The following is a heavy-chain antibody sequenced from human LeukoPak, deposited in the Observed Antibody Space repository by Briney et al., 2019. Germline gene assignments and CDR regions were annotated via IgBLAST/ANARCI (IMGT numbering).Heavy chain of an antibody. CDR1: GGSISSSNYY. J-gene: IGHJ4*02. Sequence: KPSETLSLTCTVSGGSISSSNYYWGWIRQPPGKGLEWIGSIYYSGSTYYNPSLKSRVTISVDTSKNQFSLKLSSVTAADTAVYYCARENVVPAAVSIAARRDFDYWGQGTLVTVSS. CDR2: IYYSGST. D-gene: IGHD6-6*01. CDR3: ARENVVPAAVSIAARRDFDY. V-gene: IGHV4-39*07.